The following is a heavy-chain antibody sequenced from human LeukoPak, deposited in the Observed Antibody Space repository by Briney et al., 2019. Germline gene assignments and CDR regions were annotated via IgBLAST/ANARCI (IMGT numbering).Heavy chain of an antibody. CDR3: ARDSSGYPSDASDY. J-gene: IGHJ4*02. CDR1: GYTFTNYG. CDR2: ISAYNGNT. D-gene: IGHD3-22*01. Sequence: GASVKVSCKASGYTFTNYGINWLRQAPGQGLEWMGWISAYNGNTNYAQKVQGRVTMTTDTSTSTAYMELRSLRSDDTAVYYCARDSSGYPSDASDYWGQGTLVTVSS. V-gene: IGHV1-18*01.